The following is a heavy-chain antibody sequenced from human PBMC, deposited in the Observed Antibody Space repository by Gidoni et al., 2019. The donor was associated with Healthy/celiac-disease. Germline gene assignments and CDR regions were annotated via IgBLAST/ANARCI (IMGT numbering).Heavy chain of an antibody. CDR1: GFTFSSYG. CDR2: ISYDGSNK. V-gene: IGHV3-30*18. J-gene: IGHJ4*02. D-gene: IGHD3-16*02. CDR3: AKAGAIEY. Sequence: QVQLVESGGGVVQPGRSLRLSCAASGFTFSSYGMHWVRQAPGKGLEWVAVISYDGSNKYYADSVKGRFTISRDNSKNTLYLQMNSLRAEDTAVYYCAKAGAIEYWGQGTLVTVSS.